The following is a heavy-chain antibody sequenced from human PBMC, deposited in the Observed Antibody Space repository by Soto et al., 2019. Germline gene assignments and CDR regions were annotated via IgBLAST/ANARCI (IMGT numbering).Heavy chain of an antibody. J-gene: IGHJ6*02. Sequence: GASVKVSCKASGYTFTSYYMHWVRQAPGQGLEWMGEINPSGDSTSYAQKFQGRVTMTRDTSTSTVYMELSSLRSEDTAVYFCARDPEGMDVWGQGTTVTVSS. V-gene: IGHV1-46*03. CDR3: ARDPEGMDV. CDR1: GYTFTSYY. CDR2: INPSGDST.